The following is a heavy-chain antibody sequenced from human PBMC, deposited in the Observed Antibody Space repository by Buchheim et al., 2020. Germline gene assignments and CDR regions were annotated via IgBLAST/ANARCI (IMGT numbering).Heavy chain of an antibody. Sequence: EVQLVQSGAEVKKPGASLRISCKGSGYSFTSYWISWVRQMPGKGLEWMGRIDPSDSYTNYSPSFQGHVTISADKSISTAYLQWSSLKASDTAMYYCARHRIPDFWSGRYGMDVWGQGTT. CDR2: IDPSDSYT. CDR3: ARHRIPDFWSGRYGMDV. V-gene: IGHV5-10-1*03. J-gene: IGHJ6*02. D-gene: IGHD3-3*01. CDR1: GYSFTSYW.